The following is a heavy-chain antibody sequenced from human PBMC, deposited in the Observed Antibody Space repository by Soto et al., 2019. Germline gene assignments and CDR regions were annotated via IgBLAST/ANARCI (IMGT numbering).Heavy chain of an antibody. Sequence: QVQLVQSGAEVKKPGSSVKVSCKASGGTFSSYTITWVRQAPGQGLEWLGRIIPIFGVTNYAKKFQDRFTITADRSTTTAYMELSRLRSEDTAVYYCVRDWESTTQTWGFGDSWGQGTLVTVSS. V-gene: IGHV1-69*08. CDR1: GGTFSSYT. CDR3: VRDWESTTQTWGFGDS. J-gene: IGHJ5*01. D-gene: IGHD1-1*01. CDR2: IIPIFGVT.